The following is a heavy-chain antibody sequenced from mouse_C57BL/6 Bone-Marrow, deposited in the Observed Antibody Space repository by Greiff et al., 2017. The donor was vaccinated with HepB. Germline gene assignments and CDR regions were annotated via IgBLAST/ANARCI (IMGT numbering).Heavy chain of an antibody. V-gene: IGHV5-2*03. Sequence: EVKLVESGGGLVQPGESLKLSCESSEYEFPSHDMSWVRQTPEQRLELVAAINSDGGSTYYPDTMERRCISSRDKTKKTLYLQMSSLRSEDTALYYGARVYDGYWYFDVWGTGTTVTVSS. J-gene: IGHJ1*03. CDR1: EYEFPSHD. CDR2: INSDGGST. D-gene: IGHD2-3*01. CDR3: ARVYDGYWYFDV.